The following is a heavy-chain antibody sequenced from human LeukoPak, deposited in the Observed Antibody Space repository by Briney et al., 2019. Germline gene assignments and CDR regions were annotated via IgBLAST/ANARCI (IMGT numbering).Heavy chain of an antibody. CDR2: IYTSGST. CDR1: GGSISSGSYY. CDR3: ARGRVGSSSWYWYFDL. V-gene: IGHV4-61*02. D-gene: IGHD6-13*01. J-gene: IGHJ2*01. Sequence: SQTLSLTCTVSGGSISSGSYYWSWIRQPAGKGLEWIGRIYTSGSTNYNPSLKSRVTISVDTSKNQFSLKLSSVTAADTAVYYCARGRVGSSSWYWYFDLWGRGTLVTVSS.